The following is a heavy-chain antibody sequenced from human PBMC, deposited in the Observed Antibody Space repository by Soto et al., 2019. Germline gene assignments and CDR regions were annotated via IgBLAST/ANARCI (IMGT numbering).Heavy chain of an antibody. CDR3: ARVPSP. V-gene: IGHV4-30-2*01. CDR1: GVSISSGGYS. J-gene: IGHJ5*02. Sequence: QLQLQESASGRVKPSQTLSLTCAVSGVSISSGGYSWSWIRQPPGKVLEWIGYIYNSGSTYYNPSLKRRVTISVDRSKNQFSLKLSSVTAADTAVYYCARVPSPWGQGNLVPVSS. CDR2: IYNSGST.